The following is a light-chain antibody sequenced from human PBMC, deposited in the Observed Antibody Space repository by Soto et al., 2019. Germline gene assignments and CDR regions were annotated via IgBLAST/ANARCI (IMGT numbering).Light chain of an antibody. V-gene: IGKV2-24*01. CDR2: KIS. CDR1: QSLVYTDGNTY. CDR3: MQATQFPFT. Sequence: DIVMTQTPLSSPVTLGQPASISCKSSQSLVYTDGNTYLSWLHQRPGQPPRLLIYKISNRLPGVSDRFSGSGAGTDFTLKISRVEAEDVGLYYCMQATQFPFTFGQGTKVAIK. J-gene: IGKJ2*01.